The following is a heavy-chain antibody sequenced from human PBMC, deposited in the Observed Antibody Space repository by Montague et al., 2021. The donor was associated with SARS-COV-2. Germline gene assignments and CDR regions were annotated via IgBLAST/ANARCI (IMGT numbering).Heavy chain of an antibody. J-gene: IGHJ6*02. CDR3: ARGRRRYNWRDETSYYYGMDV. CDR1: GGSLSGYY. V-gene: IGHV4-34*01. Sequence: SETLSLTCAAYGGSLSGYYWSWIRQPPGKGLEWIGEINHSGSTNYNPSLKSRVTISLDTSKNQFSLKLSSVTAADTAVYYCARGRRRYNWRDETSYYYGMDVWGQGTTVTVSS. D-gene: IGHD1-20*01. CDR2: INHSGST.